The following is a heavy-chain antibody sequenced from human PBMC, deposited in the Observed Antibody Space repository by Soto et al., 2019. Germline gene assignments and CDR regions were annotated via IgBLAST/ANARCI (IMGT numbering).Heavy chain of an antibody. J-gene: IGHJ1*01. D-gene: IGHD3-10*01. V-gene: IGHV3-23*01. CDR1: GGTFGSHE. CDR2: ITDNGGDA. Sequence: GRALRGKCVDFGGTFGSHEMSWVRQAPGEGLQWVATITDNGGDAKYADSVRGRFVISRDNSKKTLYLQMTSLTAEDSAMYFCARGSTESYQGSRIFHFWGPGTLFPVSS. CDR3: ARGSTESYQGSRIFHF.